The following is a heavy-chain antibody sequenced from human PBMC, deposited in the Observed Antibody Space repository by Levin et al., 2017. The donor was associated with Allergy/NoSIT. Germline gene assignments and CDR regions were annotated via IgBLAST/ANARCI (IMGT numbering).Heavy chain of an antibody. CDR2: ISSSGNT. CDR1: GGSVSSSGYY. Sequence: SQTLSLTCSVAGGSVSSSGYYWTWIRQPPGKGLEWIGYISSSGNTKYSPSLKSRAIISLDTSNNQFSLELKSVSAADTAVYYSERDGHSYGIRFHFWGQGSLVTVSS. V-gene: IGHV4-61*08. J-gene: IGHJ4*02. D-gene: IGHD5-18*01. CDR3: ERDGHSYGIRFHF.